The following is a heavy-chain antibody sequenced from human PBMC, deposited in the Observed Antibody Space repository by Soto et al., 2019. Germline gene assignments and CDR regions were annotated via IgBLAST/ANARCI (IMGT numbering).Heavy chain of an antibody. CDR1: GYSISSGYY. V-gene: IGHV4-38-2*01. D-gene: IGHD2-2*01. Sequence: PSETLSLTCAVSGYSISSGYYWGWIRQPPGKGLEWIGSIYHSGSTYYNPSLKSRVTISVDTSKNQFSLKLSSVTAADTVVYYCARIVVPAADPWGQGTLVTVSS. J-gene: IGHJ5*02. CDR2: IYHSGST. CDR3: ARIVVPAADP.